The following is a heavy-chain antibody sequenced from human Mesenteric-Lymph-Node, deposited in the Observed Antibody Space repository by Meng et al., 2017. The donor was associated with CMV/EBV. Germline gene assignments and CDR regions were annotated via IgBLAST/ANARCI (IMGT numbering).Heavy chain of an antibody. CDR2: IRYDGSNK. D-gene: IGHD3-10*01. V-gene: IGHV3-30*02. CDR3: AKGSRLKWFGETNYYYYGMDV. Sequence: GESLKISCAAFGFSFSNHGMHWVRQAPGKGLEWLALIRYDGSNKYYPDSLRGRFTVSRDNSKNTLYLQMNGLRPEDTAVYYCAKGSRLKWFGETNYYYYGMDVWGQGTTVTVSS. J-gene: IGHJ6*02. CDR1: GFSFSNHG.